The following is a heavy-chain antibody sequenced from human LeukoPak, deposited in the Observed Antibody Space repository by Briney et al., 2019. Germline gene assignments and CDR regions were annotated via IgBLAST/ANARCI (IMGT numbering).Heavy chain of an antibody. CDR2: INPNSGGT. CDR1: GYTLTGYY. D-gene: IGHD6-13*01. V-gene: IGHV1-2*02. J-gene: IGHJ3*02. CDR3: ARTTGYTSSWSDGLDI. Sequence: ASVRVSCKASGYTLTGYYMHWVRQAPGQGLQWMGWINPNSGGTNFAQNFQGRVTMTSDTSINTAYMELTRLGYDDTAVYYCARTTGYTSSWSDGLDIWGQRTMVTVSS.